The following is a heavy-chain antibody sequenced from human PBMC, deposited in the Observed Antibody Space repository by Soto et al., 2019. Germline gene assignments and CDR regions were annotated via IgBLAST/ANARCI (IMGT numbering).Heavy chain of an antibody. CDR1: GGSINNSSFY. CDR2: IYYSGST. J-gene: IGHJ4*02. Sequence: SETLSLTCTVSGGSINNSSFYWGWVRQPPGKGLEWNGNIYYSGSTYENPSLQSRVTMSVDPSKNQFSLKLSSVTAADTALYYCARLCYGDYFDYWGQGTLVTVSS. V-gene: IGHV4-39*01. D-gene: IGHD4-17*01. CDR3: ARLCYGDYFDY.